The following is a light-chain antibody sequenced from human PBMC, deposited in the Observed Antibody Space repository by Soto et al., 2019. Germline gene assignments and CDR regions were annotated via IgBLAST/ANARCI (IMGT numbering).Light chain of an antibody. Sequence: QSALTQPASVSRSPGQSITISCTGTSSDVGGYNYVSWYQQHPGIAPKLLIYGVTNRPSGVSTRFSGSKSGNTASLTISGLQAEXXXDXXCSSYTSASTLLYLFGTGTKLTVL. CDR1: SSDVGGYNY. CDR2: GVT. J-gene: IGLJ1*01. CDR3: SSYTSASTLLYL. V-gene: IGLV2-14*01.